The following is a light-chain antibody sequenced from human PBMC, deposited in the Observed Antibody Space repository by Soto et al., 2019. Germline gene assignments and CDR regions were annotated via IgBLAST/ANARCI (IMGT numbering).Light chain of an antibody. V-gene: IGKV1-5*01. Sequence: DIQMTQSPSTLSASVGDRVTITCRASQSISSWLAWYQQKPGKAPKHLIYSASSLRSGVPSRFSGSGSGTEFTLTISSLQPEDFATYYCVQHNSYPITSGGGTKVDIK. CDR1: QSISSW. CDR2: SAS. CDR3: VQHNSYPIT. J-gene: IGKJ4*01.